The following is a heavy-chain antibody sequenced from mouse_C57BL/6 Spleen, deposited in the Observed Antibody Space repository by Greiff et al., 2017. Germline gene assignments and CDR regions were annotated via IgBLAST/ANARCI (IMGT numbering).Heavy chain of an antibody. CDR3: ARAGSSFYAMDY. CDR2: IDPSDSYT. D-gene: IGHD1-1*01. J-gene: IGHJ4*01. Sequence: QVPLQQPGAELVMPGASVKLSCKASGYTFTSYWMHWVKQRPGQGLEWIGEIDPSDSYTNYNQKFKGKSTLTVDKSSSTAYMQFSSLTSEDSAVYYCARAGSSFYAMDYWGQGTSVTVSS. V-gene: IGHV1-69*01. CDR1: GYTFTSYW.